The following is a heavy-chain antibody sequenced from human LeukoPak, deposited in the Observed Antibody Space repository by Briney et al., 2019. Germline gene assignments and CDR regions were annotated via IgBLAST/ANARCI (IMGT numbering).Heavy chain of an antibody. Sequence: GGSLPLSCAASGFTDSSNYESWVRQAPGKGLEWVSVIYSGGSTYYADSVKGRFTISRDNYKNTLYLQMNSLRAEDTAVYYCARDIEQLVSYYWGQGTLVTVSS. D-gene: IGHD6-13*01. V-gene: IGHV3-66*01. J-gene: IGHJ4*02. CDR2: IYSGGST. CDR1: GFTDSSNY. CDR3: ARDIEQLVSYY.